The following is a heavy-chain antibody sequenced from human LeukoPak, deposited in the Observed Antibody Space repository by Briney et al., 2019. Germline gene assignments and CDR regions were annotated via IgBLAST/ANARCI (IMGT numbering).Heavy chain of an antibody. CDR2: IHYTGST. V-gene: IGHV4-59*12. D-gene: IGHD3-22*01. CDR1: GGSISSYY. CDR3: AREKTDSSGYSFKYYFDY. J-gene: IGHJ4*02. Sequence: SETLSLTCTVSGGSISSYYWSWIRQSPGRGLECIGYIHYTGSTYYNPSLKNRVTISVDTSKNQFSLKLSSVTAADTAVYYCAREKTDSSGYSFKYYFDYWGQGTLVTVSS.